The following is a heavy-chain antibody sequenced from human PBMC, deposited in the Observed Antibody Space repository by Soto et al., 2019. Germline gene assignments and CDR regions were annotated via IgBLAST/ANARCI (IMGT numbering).Heavy chain of an antibody. D-gene: IGHD3-10*01. Sequence: QVQLVQSGAEVKKPGSSVKVSCKASGGTVSSYAISWVRQAPGQGLEWMGGINPIFGTADYAQKFQGRVTITADESTSTAYMELSSLRSEDTAVYYCARSGARPGDYYYGMDVWGQGTTVTVSS. J-gene: IGHJ6*02. CDR1: GGTVSSYA. CDR2: INPIFGTA. CDR3: ARSGARPGDYYYGMDV. V-gene: IGHV1-69*12.